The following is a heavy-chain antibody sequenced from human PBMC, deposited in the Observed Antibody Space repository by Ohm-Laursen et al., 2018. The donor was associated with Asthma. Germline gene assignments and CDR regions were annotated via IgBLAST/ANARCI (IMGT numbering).Heavy chain of an antibody. D-gene: IGHD4-11*01. CDR2: IKEDGSEE. Sequence: SPRLSCSASGFTFSSYWMSWVRQAPGKGPEWVAHIKEDGSEESYLASVKGRFTISRDNAKNSLSLQMNSLRAEDTAVYYCARFGRDYRSHGMDVWGQGTTVTVSS. CDR3: ARFGRDYRSHGMDV. J-gene: IGHJ6*02. V-gene: IGHV3-7*05. CDR1: GFTFSSYW.